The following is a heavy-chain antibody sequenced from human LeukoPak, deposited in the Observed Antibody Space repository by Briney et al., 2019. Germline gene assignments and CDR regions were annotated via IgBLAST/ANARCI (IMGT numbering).Heavy chain of an antibody. D-gene: IGHD3-10*01. V-gene: IGHV5-51*01. CDR3: GRQKMSRGRLGSLDY. CDR2: IYPGDSDT. Sequence: GESLKISCEGSGYSFTSYWIGWVRQMPGKGLEWMGIIYPGDSDTRYSPSFQGQVTISADKSISTAYLQWSSLKASDTAVYYCGRQKMSRGRLGSLDYWGQGTLVTVSS. CDR1: GYSFTSYW. J-gene: IGHJ4*02.